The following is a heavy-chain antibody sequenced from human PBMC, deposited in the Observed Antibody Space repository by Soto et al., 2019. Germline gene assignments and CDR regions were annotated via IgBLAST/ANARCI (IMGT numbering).Heavy chain of an antibody. CDR1: GDSISSSDYF. D-gene: IGHD6-6*01. CDR3: ARGAYSSSSSFFDS. Sequence: QVQLQESGPGLVRPSQTLSLTCAVSGDSISSSDYFWSWIRHPPGNGLEWIGYIYYSGNTYFTPSLQRRLTITLDASKNLFSLKLTSLTAADTAVYFCARGAYSSSSSFFDSWGQVTLVTVSS. V-gene: IGHV4-30-4*01. J-gene: IGHJ4*02. CDR2: IYYSGNT.